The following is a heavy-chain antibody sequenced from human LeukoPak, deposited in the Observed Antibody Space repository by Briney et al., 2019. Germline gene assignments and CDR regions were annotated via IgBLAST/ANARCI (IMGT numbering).Heavy chain of an antibody. CDR3: ARVGGATRPVYYFDY. CDR1: GGTFSSYA. Sequence: SVKVSCKASGGTFSSYAISWVRQAPGQGLEWMGGIIPIFGTANYAQKFQGRVTITADESTSTAYMELSSLRSEDTAVYYCARVGGATRPVYYFDYWGQGTLVTVSS. CDR2: IIPIFGTA. D-gene: IGHD1-26*01. J-gene: IGHJ4*02. V-gene: IGHV1-69*13.